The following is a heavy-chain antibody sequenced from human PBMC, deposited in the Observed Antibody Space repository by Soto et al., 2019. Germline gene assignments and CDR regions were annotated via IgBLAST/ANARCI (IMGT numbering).Heavy chain of an antibody. CDR3: TKDIELGGSHFNHAFDV. D-gene: IGHD1-26*01. CDR2: ISWNSGII. CDR1: GFTFDDYA. V-gene: IGHV3-9*01. J-gene: IGHJ3*01. Sequence: EMQLVESGGGLVQPGRSLRLSCAASGFTFDDYAMHLVRQPPGKGLEWGAAISWNSGIIEYADSVKGRFTISRDSAKNSLFLQMNSLKPEDTALYYCTKDIELGGSHFNHAFDVWGQGTMGSVSS.